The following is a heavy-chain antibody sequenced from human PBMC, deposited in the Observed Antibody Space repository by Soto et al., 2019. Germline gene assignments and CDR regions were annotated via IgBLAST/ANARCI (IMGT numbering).Heavy chain of an antibody. V-gene: IGHV3-48*02. Sequence: EVQLVESEGGFIQPGGSLRLSCAASGFTFNTYSMNWVRQAPGKGLEWVSYISSSSSTIYYADSVKGRFTISRDNAKNSLYLQMNSLRDQDTAVYYCAREYSSSSGRAFDYWGQGTLVTVSS. D-gene: IGHD6-6*01. CDR2: ISSSSSTI. CDR1: GFTFNTYS. J-gene: IGHJ4*02. CDR3: AREYSSSSGRAFDY.